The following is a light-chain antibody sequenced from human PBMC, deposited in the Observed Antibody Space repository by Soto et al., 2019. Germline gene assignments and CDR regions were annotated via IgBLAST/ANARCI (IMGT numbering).Light chain of an antibody. CDR1: QSVSSY. Sequence: EIMLTQSPSTLSLSPGERATLSCRASQSVSSYLAWYQQKPGQAPRLLIYDASNRATGIPARFSGSGSGTDFTLTVSSLEPEDFVVYYCQQRSDWPWTFGQGTKVDI. CDR3: QQRSDWPWT. V-gene: IGKV3-11*01. J-gene: IGKJ1*01. CDR2: DAS.